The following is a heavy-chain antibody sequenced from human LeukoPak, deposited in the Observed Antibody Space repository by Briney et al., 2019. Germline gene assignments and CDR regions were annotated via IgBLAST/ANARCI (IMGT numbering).Heavy chain of an antibody. D-gene: IGHD6-19*01. V-gene: IGHV3-13*01. CDR2: IGIRGDT. CDR1: GFTFIDYD. J-gene: IGHJ4*02. Sequence: GGSLRLSCAASGFTFIDYDMHWVRQVLGKGLEWVSAIGIRGDTHYSGSVKGRFTISRENAESSLYLQMNSLRAEDTAVYYCARGGIQVSGIDEFDYWGQGTLVTVSS. CDR3: ARGGIQVSGIDEFDY.